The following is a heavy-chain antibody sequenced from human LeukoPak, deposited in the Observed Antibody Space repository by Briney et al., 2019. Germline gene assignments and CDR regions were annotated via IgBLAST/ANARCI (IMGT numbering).Heavy chain of an antibody. J-gene: IGHJ4*02. V-gene: IGHV3-30*04. CDR2: ISYDGSNK. CDR3: ARDSGYYDSSGLNPFDY. D-gene: IGHD3-22*01. Sequence: GGSLRLSCAASGFTFSSYEMNWVRQAPGKGLEWVAVISYDGSNKYYADSVKGRFTISRDNSKNTLYLQMNSLRAEDTAVYYCARDSGYYDSSGLNPFDYWGQGTLVTVSS. CDR1: GFTFSSYE.